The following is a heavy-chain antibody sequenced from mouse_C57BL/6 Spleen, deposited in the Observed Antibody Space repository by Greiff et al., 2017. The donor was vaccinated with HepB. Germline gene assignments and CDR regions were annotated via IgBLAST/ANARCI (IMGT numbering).Heavy chain of an antibody. CDR2: IDPANGNT. CDR3: ARITTVVAGAMDD. Sequence: EVQLQQSVAELVRPGASVKLSCTASGFNINNTYMHWVKQRPEQGLEWIGRIDPANGNTKYAPKFQGKATITADTSSNTAYLQLSSLTSEDTAIYYCARITTVVAGAMDDWGKGTSVTVSS. J-gene: IGHJ4*01. D-gene: IGHD1-1*01. CDR1: GFNINNTY. V-gene: IGHV14-3*01.